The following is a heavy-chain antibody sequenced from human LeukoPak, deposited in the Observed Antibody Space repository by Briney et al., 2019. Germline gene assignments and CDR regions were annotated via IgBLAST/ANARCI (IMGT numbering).Heavy chain of an antibody. CDR1: GFTFSDYS. Sequence: NTGGSLRLSCAASGFTFSDYSMNWVRQAPGKGLEWVSSISGRSSYIYYADSVKGRFAISRDSAKNSLFLQMNSLRADDTAVYYCARGGGGADYWGQGTAVTVSS. D-gene: IGHD2-21*01. V-gene: IGHV3-21*06. J-gene: IGHJ4*02. CDR3: ARGGGGADY. CDR2: ISGRSSYI.